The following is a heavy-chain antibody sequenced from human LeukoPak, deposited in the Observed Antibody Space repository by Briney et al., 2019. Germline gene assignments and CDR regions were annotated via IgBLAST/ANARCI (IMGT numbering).Heavy chain of an antibody. J-gene: IGHJ4*02. CDR1: GYTFTVYY. D-gene: IGHD5-18*01. Sequence: ASVKVSCKASGYTFTVYYMHWVRQAPGQGLEWMGWINPNSGGTNYAQKFQGRVTMTRDTSISTAYMELNRLRSDDTAVYYCASNLKSAMVNDWDYWGQGTLVT. CDR3: ASNLKSAMVNDWDY. CDR2: INPNSGGT. V-gene: IGHV1-2*02.